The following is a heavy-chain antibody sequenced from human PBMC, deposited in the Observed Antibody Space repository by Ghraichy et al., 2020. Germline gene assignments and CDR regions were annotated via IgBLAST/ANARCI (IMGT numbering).Heavy chain of an antibody. V-gene: IGHV4-34*01. CDR2: INHSGST. CDR1: GGSFSGYY. D-gene: IGHD3-10*01. CDR3: ARQILWFGERYTESYYYYGMDV. Sequence: SETLSLTCAVYGGSFSGYYWSWIRQPPGKGLEWIGEINHSGSTNYNPSLKSRVTISVDTSKNQFSLKLSSVTAADTAVYYCARQILWFGERYTESYYYYGMDVWGQGTTVTVSS. J-gene: IGHJ6*02.